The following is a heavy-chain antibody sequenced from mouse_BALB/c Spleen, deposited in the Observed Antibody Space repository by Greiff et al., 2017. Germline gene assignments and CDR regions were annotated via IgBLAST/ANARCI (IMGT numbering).Heavy chain of an antibody. J-gene: IGHJ4*01. CDR2: INPSTGYT. Sequence: QVQLQQSGAELAKPGASVKMSCKASGYTFTSYWMHWVKQRPGQGLEWIGYINPSTGYTEYNQKFKDKATLTADKSSSTAYMQLSSLTSEDSAVYYCAREGELGFMDYWGQGTSVTVSS. CDR1: GYTFTSYW. V-gene: IGHV1-7*01. D-gene: IGHD4-1*01. CDR3: AREGELGFMDY.